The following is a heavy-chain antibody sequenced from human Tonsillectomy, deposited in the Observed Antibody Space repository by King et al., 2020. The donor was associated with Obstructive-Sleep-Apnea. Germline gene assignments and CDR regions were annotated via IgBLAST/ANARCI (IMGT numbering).Heavy chain of an antibody. CDR1: NAPFSAYY. Sequence: VQLQQWGAGLLKPSETLSLTCAVYNAPFSAYYWSWIRQPPGKGLEWIGEINHSGSANYNPSLKSRVTISVDTSKNQFSLNLNSVTAADTAVYYCASGLTVTTPGDYWGQGTLVTVSP. V-gene: IGHV4-34*01. J-gene: IGHJ4*02. CDR3: ASGLTVTTPGDY. CDR2: INHSGSA. D-gene: IGHD4-17*01.